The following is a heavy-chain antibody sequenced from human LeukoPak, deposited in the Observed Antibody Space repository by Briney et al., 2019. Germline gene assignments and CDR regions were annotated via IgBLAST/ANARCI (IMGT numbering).Heavy chain of an antibody. CDR1: GDSVSGVY. CDR3: ARHPFATPFDN. J-gene: IGHJ4*02. V-gene: IGHV4-59*08. Sequence: KPSETLSLTCTVSGDSVSGVYWSWIRQPPGKGLEWIGYVYYSGDTNYNPSLKSRVTMSLDTSKNQVSLRLSSVTAADTAVYYCARHPFATPFDNWGRGTLLTVSS. CDR2: VYYSGDT. D-gene: IGHD2-15*01.